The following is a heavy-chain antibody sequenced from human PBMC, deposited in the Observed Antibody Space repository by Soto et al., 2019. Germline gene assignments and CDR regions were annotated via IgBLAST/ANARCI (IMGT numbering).Heavy chain of an antibody. CDR2: MNHSGST. V-gene: IGHV4-34*01. CDR3: ARSITIFGVVIHDAFDI. J-gene: IGHJ3*02. Sequence: QVPLQQWGAGLLKPSETLSLTCAVYGGSFSGYYWSWIRQPPGKGLEWIGEMNHSGSTNYNPSLKSRVTISVDTSKNQFSLKLSSVNAADTAVYYCARSITIFGVVIHDAFDIWGQGTMVIVSS. CDR1: GGSFSGYY. D-gene: IGHD3-3*01.